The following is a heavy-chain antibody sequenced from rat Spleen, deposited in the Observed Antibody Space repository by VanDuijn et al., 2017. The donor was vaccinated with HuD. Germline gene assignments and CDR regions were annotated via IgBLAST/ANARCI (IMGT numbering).Heavy chain of an antibody. CDR1: GFTFSDYY. Sequence: EVQLVESGGGLVQPGRSLKLSCAASGFTFSDYYMAWVRQAPTKGLEWVASITWGGSNTFYTDNVKGRFTISRNNAKNALYLQMSNLRSEDTAIYYCTRNIYNNYFDYWGQGVMVTVSS. J-gene: IGHJ2*01. D-gene: IGHD1-10*01. CDR2: ITWGGSNT. V-gene: IGHV5-7*01. CDR3: TRNIYNNYFDY.